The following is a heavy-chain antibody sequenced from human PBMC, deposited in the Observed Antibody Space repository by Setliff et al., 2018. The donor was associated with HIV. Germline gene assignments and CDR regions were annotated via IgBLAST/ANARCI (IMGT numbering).Heavy chain of an antibody. CDR2: IYTSGST. J-gene: IGHJ4*02. CDR1: GGSISTYY. V-gene: IGHV4-4*09. Sequence: SPTCTVSGGSISTYYWTWIRQPPGKGLEGIGYIYTSGSTSYNPPLKSRLTIALDTSKNQFSLKLSSVTAADTAVYYCARQERYCTSADCYRYFNYWGQGTLVTVSS. D-gene: IGHD2-2*02. CDR3: ARQERYCTSADCYRYFNY.